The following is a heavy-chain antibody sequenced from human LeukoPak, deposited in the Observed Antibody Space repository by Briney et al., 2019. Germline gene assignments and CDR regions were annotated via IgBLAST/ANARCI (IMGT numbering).Heavy chain of an antibody. D-gene: IGHD3-22*01. CDR1: GGTFSSYA. CDR2: IIPIFGIA. Sequence: SVKVSCRASGGTFSSYAISWVRQAPGQGLEWMGRIIPIFGIANYAQKFQGRVTITADKSTSTAYMELSSLRSEDTAVYYCARDQWSYYDSQPQRNAAFDIWGQGTMVTVSS. V-gene: IGHV1-69*04. CDR3: ARDQWSYYDSQPQRNAAFDI. J-gene: IGHJ3*02.